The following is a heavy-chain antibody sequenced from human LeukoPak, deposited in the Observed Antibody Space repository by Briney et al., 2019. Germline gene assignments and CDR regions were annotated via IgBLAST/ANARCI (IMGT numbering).Heavy chain of an antibody. D-gene: IGHD6-13*01. CDR1: GGSISSGGYY. J-gene: IGHJ4*02. Sequence: SQTLSLTCTVPGGSISSGGYYWSWIRQHPGKGLEWIGYIYYSGSTYYNPSLKSRVTISVDTSKNQFSLKLSSVTAADTAVYYCARQVAAAGTEYFDYWGQGTLVTVSS. CDR3: ARQVAAAGTEYFDY. CDR2: IYYSGST. V-gene: IGHV4-31*03.